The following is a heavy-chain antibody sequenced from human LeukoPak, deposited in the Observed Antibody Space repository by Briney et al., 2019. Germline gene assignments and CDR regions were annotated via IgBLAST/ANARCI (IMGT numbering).Heavy chain of an antibody. CDR3: ARAGDVIVEEYSDF. Sequence: ASVKVSCKASGYTFTGYYMHWVRQAPGQGLEWMGWINPNSGGTNYAQKFQGRVTMTRDTSISTAYMELSRLRSEDTAVYYCARAGDVIVEEYSDFWGQGTLVTVSS. J-gene: IGHJ4*02. D-gene: IGHD2-15*01. CDR2: INPNSGGT. CDR1: GYTFTGYY. V-gene: IGHV1-2*02.